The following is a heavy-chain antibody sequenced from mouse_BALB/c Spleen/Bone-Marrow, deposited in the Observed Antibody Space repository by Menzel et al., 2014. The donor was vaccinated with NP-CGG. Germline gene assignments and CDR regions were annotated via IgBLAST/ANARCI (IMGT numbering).Heavy chain of an antibody. J-gene: IGHJ3*01. CDR1: GYTFTSYD. Sequence: LVESGPELVKPGALVKISCKASGYTFTSYDINWVKQRPGQGLEWIGWFYPGDGSTKYNEKFKGKATLTADKSSSTAYMQVSSLTSENSAVYFCAMTARGGFAYWGQGTLVTVSA. D-gene: IGHD3-2*01. V-gene: IGHV1S33*01. CDR2: FYPGDGST. CDR3: AMTARGGFAY.